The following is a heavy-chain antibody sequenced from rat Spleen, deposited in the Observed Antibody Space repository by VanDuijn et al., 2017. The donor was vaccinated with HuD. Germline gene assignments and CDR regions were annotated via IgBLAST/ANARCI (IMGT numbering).Heavy chain of an antibody. CDR3: TRENWVLDY. V-gene: IGHV5-31*01. Sequence: EVQVVESGGGLVQPGRSMKLSCVASGFTFNNYWMTWIRQAPGKGLEWLASITNTGGTTYYADSVRGRFTISRDNTKNTLYLQMNSLRSEDTATYYCTRENWVLDYWGHGVKVTVSS. J-gene: IGHJ2*01. CDR1: GFTFNNYW. CDR2: ITNTGGTT. D-gene: IGHD5-1*01.